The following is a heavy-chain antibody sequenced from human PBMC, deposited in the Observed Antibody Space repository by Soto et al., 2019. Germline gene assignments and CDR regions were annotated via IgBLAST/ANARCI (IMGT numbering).Heavy chain of an antibody. CDR2: IYPGDSDT. Sequence: PEESLKISCKASGYTFTTYWIGWVRQMPGKGLEWMGIIYPGDSDTRYSPSFQGQVSISADKSIGSAYLQWSPLKASDTAMYYCATRRDRGYDSYSSAIDSWGQRHPVTVSS. D-gene: IGHD3-16*01. CDR3: ATRRDRGYDSYSSAIDS. J-gene: IGHJ5*01. CDR1: GYTFTTYW. V-gene: IGHV5-51*01.